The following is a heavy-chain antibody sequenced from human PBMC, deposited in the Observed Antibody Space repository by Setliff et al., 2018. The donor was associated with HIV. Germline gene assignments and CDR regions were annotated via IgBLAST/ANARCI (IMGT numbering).Heavy chain of an antibody. D-gene: IGHD6-19*01. J-gene: IGHJ3*02. CDR3: ARPLAGAVAQGAFDI. Sequence: SETLSLTCAVYGGSFSGYFWTWIRQPAGKGLEWIGHIYTDGSTNYNPSFRSRVTISVDSSKNQFSLKLSSVTAADTAVYYCARPLAGAVAQGAFDIWGQGTMVTVSS. CDR1: GGSFSGYF. CDR2: IYTDGST. V-gene: IGHV4-59*10.